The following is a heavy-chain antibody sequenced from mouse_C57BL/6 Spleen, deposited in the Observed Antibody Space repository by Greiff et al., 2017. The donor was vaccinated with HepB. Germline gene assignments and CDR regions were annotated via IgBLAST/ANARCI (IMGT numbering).Heavy chain of an antibody. V-gene: IGHV5-4*01. J-gene: IGHJ2*01. CDR3: ARDPIYYGNYFDY. CDR2: ISDGGSYT. CDR1: GFTFSSYA. D-gene: IGHD2-1*01. Sequence: EVQLVESGGGLVKPGGSLKLSCAASGFTFSSYAMSWVRQTPEKRLEWVATISDGGSYTYYPDNVKGRFTISRDKAKNNLYLQMSHLKSEDTAMYYCARDPIYYGNYFDYWGQGTTLTVSS.